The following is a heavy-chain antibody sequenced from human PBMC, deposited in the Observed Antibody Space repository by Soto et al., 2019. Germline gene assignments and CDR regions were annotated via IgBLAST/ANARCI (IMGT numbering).Heavy chain of an antibody. Sequence: EVQLVESGGGLVQPGGSLRLSCAASGFTFSSYWMSWVRQAPAKGLEWVANIKQDGSEQYYVDSVKGRFTISRDNDKTSMYLQVNSLRAEDTAMYYCARAHCGGGSCYTRSYGLDVWGQGTTVTVSS. CDR1: GFTFSSYW. CDR3: ARAHCGGGSCYTRSYGLDV. J-gene: IGHJ6*02. V-gene: IGHV3-7*03. D-gene: IGHD2-15*01. CDR2: IKQDGSEQ.